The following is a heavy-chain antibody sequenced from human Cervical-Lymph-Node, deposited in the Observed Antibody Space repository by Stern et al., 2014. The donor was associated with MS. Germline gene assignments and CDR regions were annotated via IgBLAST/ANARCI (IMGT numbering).Heavy chain of an antibody. Sequence: VQLVQSGAEVKKPGASLKISCKGSGYSFTSYWIGWVRQTPGQGLEWMGIIYPRASDTRYSPAFQAQVTTPTDNAIRPASMQWSSLKASDAAMYYCARFSGWPFAGKYYGMDVWGQGTTVTVSS. CDR3: ARFSGWPFAGKYYGMDV. J-gene: IGHJ6*02. V-gene: IGHV5-51*01. CDR2: IYPRASDT. CDR1: GYSFTSYW. D-gene: IGHD6-19*01.